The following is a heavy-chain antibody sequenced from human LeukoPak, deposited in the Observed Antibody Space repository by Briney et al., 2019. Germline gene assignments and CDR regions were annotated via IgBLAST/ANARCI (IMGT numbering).Heavy chain of an antibody. J-gene: IGHJ4*02. Sequence: PGGSLRLSCAASGFTFSSYAMSWVRQAPGKGLEWVSAITGGGGSTHYADSVKGRFTISRDNSKNTLYLQMNSLRAEDTAVYYCAREGRYSGYWGQGTLVTVSS. CDR3: AREGRYSGY. CDR1: GFTFSSYA. D-gene: IGHD2-15*01. V-gene: IGHV3-23*01. CDR2: ITGGGGST.